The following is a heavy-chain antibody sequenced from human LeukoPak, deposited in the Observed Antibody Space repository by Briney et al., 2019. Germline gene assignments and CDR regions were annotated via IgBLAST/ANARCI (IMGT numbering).Heavy chain of an antibody. V-gene: IGHV3-23*01. Sequence: PGRSLRLSCAASASTFSIYAMSWVCQAPGEGREWVSAISGSVGSTYYADSVKGRFTISRDNSKNTLYLQMNSLRAEDTAVYYCAKCIVGATAPFDYWGQGTLVAVSS. CDR3: AKCIVGATAPFDY. CDR1: ASTFSIYA. J-gene: IGHJ4*02. CDR2: ISGSVGST. D-gene: IGHD1-26*01.